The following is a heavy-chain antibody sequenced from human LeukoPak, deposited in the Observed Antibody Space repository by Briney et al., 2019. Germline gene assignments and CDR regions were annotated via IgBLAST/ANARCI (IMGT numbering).Heavy chain of an antibody. D-gene: IGHD2-15*01. Sequence: GASVKVSCKASGYTFSGYYIHWVRQAPGQGLEWMGWTNPKSGGTNYAQKFQGRVTMTRDTSITTAYMELSRLRSDDTAVYYCTGELGCSGGSCYPDYWGQGTLVTVSS. CDR1: GYTFSGYY. CDR3: TGELGCSGGSCYPDY. V-gene: IGHV1-2*02. J-gene: IGHJ4*02. CDR2: TNPKSGGT.